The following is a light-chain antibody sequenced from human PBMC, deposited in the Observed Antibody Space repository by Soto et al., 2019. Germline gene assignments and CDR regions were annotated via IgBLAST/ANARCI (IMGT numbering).Light chain of an antibody. Sequence: EIVLTQSPGTLSLSPGERATLSCRASQSVNSIYLAWYQQKPGQAPRLLIYGASSRATGIPARFSGSGFGTDFTLTISSLEPEDAAVYYCQQRSNWPPITFGQGTRLEIK. CDR2: GAS. V-gene: IGKV3D-20*02. CDR1: QSVNSIY. CDR3: QQRSNWPPIT. J-gene: IGKJ5*01.